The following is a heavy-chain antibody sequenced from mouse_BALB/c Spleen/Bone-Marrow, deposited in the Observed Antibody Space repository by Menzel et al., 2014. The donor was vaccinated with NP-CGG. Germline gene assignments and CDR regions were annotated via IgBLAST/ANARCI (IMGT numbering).Heavy chain of an antibody. D-gene: IGHD1-2*01. Sequence: QVQLQQSGPQLVRPGASVKISCKASGYSISSYWMHWMKQRPGQGLEWIGMIDPSDSETRLNQKFKDKATLTVDKSSSTAYMQLNSPTSEDSAVYYCAPHYYGYAWFAYWGQGTLVTVSA. V-gene: IGHV1-74*01. CDR3: APHYYGYAWFAY. J-gene: IGHJ3*01. CDR2: IDPSDSET. CDR1: GYSISSYW.